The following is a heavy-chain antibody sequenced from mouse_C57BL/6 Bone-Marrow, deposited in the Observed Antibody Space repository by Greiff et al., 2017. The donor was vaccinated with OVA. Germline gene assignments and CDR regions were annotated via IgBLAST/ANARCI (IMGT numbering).Heavy chain of an antibody. CDR3: TTECGLWYFDV. V-gene: IGHV14-4*01. J-gene: IGHJ1*03. CDR2: IDPENGDT. Sequence: VQLQQSGAELVRPGASVKLSCTASGFNIKADYMHWVKQRPEQGLEWIGRIDPENGDTEYASKFQGKATLTADTSSNTAYLQLSSLTSEDTAVYYGTTECGLWYFDVWGTGTTVTVSA. CDR1: GFNIKADY.